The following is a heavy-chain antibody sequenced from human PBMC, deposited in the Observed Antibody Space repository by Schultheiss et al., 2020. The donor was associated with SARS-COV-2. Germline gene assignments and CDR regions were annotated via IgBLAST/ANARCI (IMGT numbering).Heavy chain of an antibody. V-gene: IGHV3-30*18. CDR2: ISYDGSNK. J-gene: IGHJ5*02. D-gene: IGHD6-19*01. CDR3: AKGVGVAANNWFDP. CDR1: GFTFSSYG. Sequence: GGSLRLSCAASGFTFSSYGMHWVRQAPGKGLEWVAVISYDGSNKYYADSVKGRFTISRDNSKNTLYLQMNSLRAEDTAVYYCAKGVGVAANNWFDPWGQGTLVTVSS.